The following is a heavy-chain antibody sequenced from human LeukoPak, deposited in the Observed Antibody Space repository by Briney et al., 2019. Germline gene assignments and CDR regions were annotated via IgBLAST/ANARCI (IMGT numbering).Heavy chain of an antibody. CDR3: AREGGGSGTYFGFYDYYYMDV. J-gene: IGHJ6*03. D-gene: IGHD3-10*01. CDR1: GFTFSSYG. Sequence: GGSLRLSCAASGFTFSSYGMSWVRQAPGKGLEWVANIKQDGSEKYYVDSVKGRFTISRDNAKNSLYLQMNSLRAEDTAVFYCAREGGGSGTYFGFYDYYYMDVWGKGTTVTISS. CDR2: IKQDGSEK. V-gene: IGHV3-7*01.